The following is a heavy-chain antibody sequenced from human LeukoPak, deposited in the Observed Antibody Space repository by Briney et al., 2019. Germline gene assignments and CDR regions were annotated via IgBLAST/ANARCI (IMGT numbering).Heavy chain of an antibody. J-gene: IGHJ4*02. V-gene: IGHV3-15*01. Sequence: GGSLRLSCAASGFIFSNAWVSWVRQAPGKGLEWVGRIKSRTDAGTTDYAAPVKGRFTISRDDSKNTLYLQMNSLKTEDTAVYYCTADPTSGAYWGQGTLVTVSS. CDR1: GFIFSNAW. CDR2: IKSRTDAGTT. D-gene: IGHD3-10*01. CDR3: TADPTSGAY.